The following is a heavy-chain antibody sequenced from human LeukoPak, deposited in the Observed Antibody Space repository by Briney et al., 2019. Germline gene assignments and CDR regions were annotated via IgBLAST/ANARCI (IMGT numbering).Heavy chain of an antibody. CDR1: GFAFSSFD. CDR2: ILKNGDT. Sequence: GGSLTLSCAASGFAFSSFDMLWVRQSPRKGLEWVARILKNGDTDYGASVEGRFTISRGNAKSYVYLQMNSLRAGDTAVYYCARDRFGERTFEKWGQGTMANVSS. J-gene: IGHJ3*02. V-gene: IGHV3-13*01. CDR3: ARDRFGERTFEK. D-gene: IGHD3-10*01.